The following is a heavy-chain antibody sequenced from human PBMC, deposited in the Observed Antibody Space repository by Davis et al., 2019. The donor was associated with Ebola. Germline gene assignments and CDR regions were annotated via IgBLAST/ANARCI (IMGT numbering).Heavy chain of an antibody. CDR1: GYPFTSSG. Sequence: AASVTVSCKASGYPFTSSGVTWVRQAPGQGLEWVGWISPHNGNTNDAQKFQGRVTVTTDTSTSTAYMELRSLRSDDTAMYYCARGKGSSWGYNWFDPWGQGTLVTVSS. CDR3: ARGKGSSWGYNWFDP. J-gene: IGHJ5*02. CDR2: ISPHNGNT. D-gene: IGHD6-13*01. V-gene: IGHV1-18*04.